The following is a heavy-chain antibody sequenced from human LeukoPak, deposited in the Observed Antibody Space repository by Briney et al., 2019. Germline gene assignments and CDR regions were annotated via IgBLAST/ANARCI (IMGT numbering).Heavy chain of an antibody. V-gene: IGHV1-8*03. D-gene: IGHD3-16*02. CDR3: ARGCRSYVWGSYRYFDY. CDR2: MNPNSGNT. J-gene: IGHJ4*02. Sequence: ASVKVSCKASGYTFTSYGISWVRQAPGQGLEWMGWMNPNSGNTGYAQKFQGRVTITRNTSISTAYMELSSLRSEDTAVYYCARGCRSYVWGSYRYFDYWGQGTLVTVSS. CDR1: GYTFTSYG.